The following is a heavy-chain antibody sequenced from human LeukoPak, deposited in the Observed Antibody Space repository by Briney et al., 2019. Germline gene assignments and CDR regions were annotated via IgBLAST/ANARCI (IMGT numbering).Heavy chain of an antibody. Sequence: PGGSLRLSCTASGFTFGDYAMSWFRQAPGKGLEWVGFIRSKAYGGTTEYAASVKGRFTISRDDSKSIAYLQMNSLKTEDTAVYYCTRARSYYYGSGSYPQIDYWGQGTLVTVSS. J-gene: IGHJ4*02. CDR1: GFTFGDYA. D-gene: IGHD3-10*01. CDR3: TRARSYYYGSGSYPQIDY. V-gene: IGHV3-49*03. CDR2: IRSKAYGGTT.